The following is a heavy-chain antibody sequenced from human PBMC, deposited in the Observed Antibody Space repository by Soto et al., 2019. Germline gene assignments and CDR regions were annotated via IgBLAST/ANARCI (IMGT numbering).Heavy chain of an antibody. Sequence: VHLVESGGGLVQPGGSLRLSCAASGFTFGSFSMNWVRQAPGKGLEWVSYISSSSGIIYYADSVKGRFTISRDNAKNSLYLQMNSLRAEDTAVYFCAKMVTTYCYYSMDVWGKGTTVTVSS. CDR2: ISSSSGII. D-gene: IGHD4-17*01. CDR1: GFTFGSFS. V-gene: IGHV3-48*01. CDR3: AKMVTTYCYYSMDV. J-gene: IGHJ6*03.